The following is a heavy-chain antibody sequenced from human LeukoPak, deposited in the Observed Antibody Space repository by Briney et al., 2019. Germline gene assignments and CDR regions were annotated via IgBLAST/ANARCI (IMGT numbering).Heavy chain of an antibody. D-gene: IGHD5-18*01. CDR1: GFTLSDHW. Sequence: GGSLRLSCVASGFTLSDHWMHWVRQAPGKGLVWVSRINGDGSSTSYADSVKGRFTISRDNSKNSLYLQMNSLRAEDTAVYYCARDLNTARFDFWGQGTLVTVSS. CDR2: INGDGSST. CDR3: ARDLNTARFDF. V-gene: IGHV3-74*01. J-gene: IGHJ4*02.